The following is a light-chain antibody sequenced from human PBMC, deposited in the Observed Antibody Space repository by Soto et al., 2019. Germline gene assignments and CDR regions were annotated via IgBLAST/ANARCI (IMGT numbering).Light chain of an antibody. CDR2: GAT. Sequence: EIVLTQSPAALSLSPGERATLSCWASESIGDYLAWYQQKPGQAPRLLIYGATMRTTGTPDRFSGAGSETDFTLAISRLEPGDFAVYYCQQYVPSPAITFGQGTRLEMK. V-gene: IGKV3-20*01. CDR1: ESIGDY. J-gene: IGKJ5*01. CDR3: QQYVPSPAIT.